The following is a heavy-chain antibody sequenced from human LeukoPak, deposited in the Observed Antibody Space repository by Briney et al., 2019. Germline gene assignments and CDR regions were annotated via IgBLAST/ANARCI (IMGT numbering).Heavy chain of an antibody. V-gene: IGHV3-9*01. CDR1: GFTFSSYA. Sequence: GGSLRLSCAASGFTFSSYAMSWVRQAPGKGLEWVSGISWNSGSIGYADSVKGRFTISRDNAKNSLYLQMNSLRAEDTALYYCAKDHPDYCSGGSCYGYFDLWGRGTLVTVSS. CDR2: ISWNSGSI. J-gene: IGHJ2*01. CDR3: AKDHPDYCSGGSCYGYFDL. D-gene: IGHD2-15*01.